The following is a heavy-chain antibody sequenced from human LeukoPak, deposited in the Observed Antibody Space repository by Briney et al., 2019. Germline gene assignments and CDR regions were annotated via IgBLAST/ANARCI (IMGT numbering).Heavy chain of an antibody. CDR3: ARGAHIVVVPAAGNWFDP. J-gene: IGHJ5*02. Sequence: PVKVSCKASGGTFSSYAISWVRQAPGQGLEWMGGIIPIFGTANYAQKFQGRVTITADESTSTAYMELSSLRSEDTAVYYCARGAHIVVVPAAGNWFDPWGQGTLVTVSS. CDR2: IIPIFGTA. CDR1: GGTFSSYA. D-gene: IGHD2-2*01. V-gene: IGHV1-69*13.